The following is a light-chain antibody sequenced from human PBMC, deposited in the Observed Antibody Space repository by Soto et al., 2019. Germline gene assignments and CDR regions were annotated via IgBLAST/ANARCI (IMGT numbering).Light chain of an antibody. V-gene: IGLV1-40*01. CDR3: QSYDSSLSGWGV. CDR2: GNS. J-gene: IGLJ3*02. Sequence: QAVVTRPPSVSGAPGQRVTISCTGSSSNIGAGYDVHWYQQLPGTAPKLLIYGNSNRPSGVPDRFSGSKSGTSASLAITGLQAEDEADYYCQSYDSSLSGWGVFGGGTKLTVL. CDR1: SSNIGAGYD.